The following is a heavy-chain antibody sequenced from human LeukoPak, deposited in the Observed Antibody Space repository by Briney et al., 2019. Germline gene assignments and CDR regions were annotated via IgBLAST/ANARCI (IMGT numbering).Heavy chain of an antibody. D-gene: IGHD1-26*01. Sequence: PGGSLRLSCAASGCTVSSNYMSWVRRAPGKVLEWVSALYSGGSSYYEDPVKGRFTISRDNSKNTLYLLMNSLRAEDTAVYYCARERYSGSYYYYYYMDVWGKGTTVTVSS. CDR3: ARERYSGSYYYYYYMDV. J-gene: IGHJ6*03. CDR2: LYSGGSS. CDR1: GCTVSSNY. V-gene: IGHV3-53*01.